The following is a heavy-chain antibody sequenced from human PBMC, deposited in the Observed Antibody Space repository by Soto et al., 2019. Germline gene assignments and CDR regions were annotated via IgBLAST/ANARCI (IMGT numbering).Heavy chain of an antibody. J-gene: IGHJ4*02. CDR2: MNPNSGNT. V-gene: IGHV1-8*01. CDR1: GYTFTSYD. CDR3: ARVWCGGDCYSFDS. Sequence: ASVKVSCKSAGYTFTSYDINWVRQATGQGLEWMGWMNPNSGNTGYAQKFQGRVTMTRNTSISTAYMELSSLRSEDTAVYYCARVWCGGDCYSFDSRGQGTLCTVSP. D-gene: IGHD2-21*02.